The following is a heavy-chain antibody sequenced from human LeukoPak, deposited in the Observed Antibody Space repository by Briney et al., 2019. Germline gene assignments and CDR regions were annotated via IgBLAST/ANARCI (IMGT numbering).Heavy chain of an antibody. CDR2: IYYSGST. CDR3: ARGRDGYSD. J-gene: IGHJ4*02. CDR1: GDSISSYY. V-gene: IGHV4-59*01. Sequence: SETLSLTCTVSGDSISSYYWSWIRQPPGKGLEWIGYIYYSGSTNYNPSLKSRVTISVDTSKTQFSLKLSSVTAADTAVYYCARGRDGYSDWGQGTLVTVAS. D-gene: IGHD5-24*01.